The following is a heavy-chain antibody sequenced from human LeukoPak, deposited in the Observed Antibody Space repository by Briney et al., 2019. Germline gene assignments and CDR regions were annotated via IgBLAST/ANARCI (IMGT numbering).Heavy chain of an antibody. Sequence: PSETLSLTCTVSGVSISSYYWSWLRQPAGKGLEWIGRIYTSGSTNYNPSLKSRVTMSVDTSKNQFSLKLSSVTAADTAVYYCARDGYYYDSSGYYYGGYFDYWGQGTLVTVSS. CDR3: ARDGYYYDSSGYYYGGYFDY. J-gene: IGHJ4*02. CDR2: IYTSGST. V-gene: IGHV4-4*07. D-gene: IGHD3-22*01. CDR1: GVSISSYY.